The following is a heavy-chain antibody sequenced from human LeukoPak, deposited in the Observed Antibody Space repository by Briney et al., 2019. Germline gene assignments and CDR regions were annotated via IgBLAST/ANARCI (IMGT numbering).Heavy chain of an antibody. D-gene: IGHD6-13*01. V-gene: IGHV4-61*02. Sequence: PSQTLSLTCTVSGGSISSGSYYWSWIRQPAGKGLEWIGRIYTSGSTNYNPSLKSRVTISVDTSKNQFSLKLSSVTAADTAAYYCARHSGHSSTNDAFDIWGQGTMVIVSS. J-gene: IGHJ3*02. CDR3: ARHSGHSSTNDAFDI. CDR2: IYTSGST. CDR1: GGSISSGSYY.